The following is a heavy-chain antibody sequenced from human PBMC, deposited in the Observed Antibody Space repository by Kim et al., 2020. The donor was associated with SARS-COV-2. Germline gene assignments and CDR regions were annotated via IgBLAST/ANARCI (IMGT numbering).Heavy chain of an antibody. V-gene: IGHV5-10-1*01. CDR1: GYSFTSYW. Sequence: GESLKISCKGSGYSFTSYWISWVRQMPGKGLEWIGRIDPSDSYTNYSPSFQGHVTISVDKSISTAYLQWSSLKASDTAMYYCARQWGFQPLLSVDWFDPWGQGTLVTVSS. J-gene: IGHJ5*02. CDR3: ARQWGFQPLLSVDWFDP. CDR2: IDPSDSYT. D-gene: IGHD2-21*02.